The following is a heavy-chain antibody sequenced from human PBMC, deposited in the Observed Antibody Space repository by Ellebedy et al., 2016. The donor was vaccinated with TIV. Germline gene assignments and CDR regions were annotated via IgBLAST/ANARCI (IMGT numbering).Heavy chain of an antibody. D-gene: IGHD6-19*01. J-gene: IGHJ3*02. V-gene: IGHV1-69*04. CDR2: IIPILGIA. CDR3: ARDSIAVAGIGSFDI. Sequence: AASVKVSCKASGGTFSSYAISWVRQAPGQGLEWMGRIIPILGIANYAQKFQGRVTITADKSTSTAYMELSSLRSEDTAVYYCARDSIAVAGIGSFDIWGQGTMVTVSS. CDR1: GGTFSSYA.